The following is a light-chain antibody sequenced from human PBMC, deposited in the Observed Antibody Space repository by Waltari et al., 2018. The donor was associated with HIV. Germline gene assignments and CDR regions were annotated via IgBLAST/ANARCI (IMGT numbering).Light chain of an antibody. V-gene: IGLV1-47*01. CDR2: RNN. Sequence: VLTHPPAASGPPGQRATISSSGSSATIGYNYVYWYQQLPGTAPKLLIFRNNQRPSGVPGRFSGSKSGTSASLAISGLRSDDEADYHCATWDDRLSSRVFGGGTKLTVL. CDR3: ATWDDRLSSRV. J-gene: IGLJ2*01. CDR1: SATIGYNY.